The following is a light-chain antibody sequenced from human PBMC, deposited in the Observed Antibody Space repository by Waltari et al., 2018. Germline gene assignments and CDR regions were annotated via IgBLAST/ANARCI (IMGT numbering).Light chain of an antibody. CDR3: QQYNNWPPRT. CDR1: QSVSSN. J-gene: IGKJ1*01. V-gene: IGKV3-15*01. CDR2: GAS. Sequence: EIVMTHSPATLPVSPGERATPSRRASQSVSSNLAWYQQKPGQAPRLLIYGASTRATGIPARFSGSGSGTEFTLTISSLQSEDFAVYYCQQYNNWPPRTFGQGTKVEIK.